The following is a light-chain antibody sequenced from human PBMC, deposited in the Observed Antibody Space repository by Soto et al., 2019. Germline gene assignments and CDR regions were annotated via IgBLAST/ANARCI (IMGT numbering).Light chain of an antibody. Sequence: DVVMTQSPLSLPVTLGQPASISCRSSQSLLHSNGFQYLDWYLQKPGQSPQLLIYLGFNRASGVPDRFSGSGSGTDFTLKISRVEAEDVGIYFCMQPLEAPWTFGQGTKVDIK. V-gene: IGKV2-28*01. CDR3: MQPLEAPWT. CDR2: LGF. CDR1: QSLLHSNGFQY. J-gene: IGKJ1*01.